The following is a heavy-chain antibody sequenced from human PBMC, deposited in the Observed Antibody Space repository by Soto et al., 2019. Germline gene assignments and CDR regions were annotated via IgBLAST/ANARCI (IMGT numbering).Heavy chain of an antibody. Sequence: SVKVSCKASGFTFTSSAVQWVRQARGQRLEWIGWIVVGSGNTNYAQKFQERVTITRDMSTSTAYMELSSLRSEDTAVYYCAASYDSSGYYYDYWGQGTLVTVSS. CDR2: IVVGSGNT. D-gene: IGHD3-22*01. V-gene: IGHV1-58*01. J-gene: IGHJ4*02. CDR1: GFTFTSSA. CDR3: AASYDSSGYYYDY.